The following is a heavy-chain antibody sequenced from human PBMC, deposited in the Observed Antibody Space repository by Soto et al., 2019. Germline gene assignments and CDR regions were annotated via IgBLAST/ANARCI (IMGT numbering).Heavy chain of an antibody. Sequence: QVQLVESGGGVVQPGRSLKLSCADSGFTFSSYAMHWVRQAPGKGLEWVAIISYDGTIKYYADSVKGRFTISRDNSKNPLYLQMNSLRAEDTAVYYCARDLSGYGYDYWGQGALVTVSS. CDR1: GFTFSSYA. CDR2: ISYDGTIK. CDR3: ARDLSGYGYDY. J-gene: IGHJ4*02. D-gene: IGHD5-18*01. V-gene: IGHV3-30*04.